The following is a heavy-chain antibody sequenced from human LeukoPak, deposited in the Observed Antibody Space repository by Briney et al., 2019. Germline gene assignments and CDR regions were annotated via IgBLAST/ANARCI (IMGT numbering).Heavy chain of an antibody. D-gene: IGHD2/OR15-2a*01. CDR3: ARTPIPCCNNQPKYPYYFDY. J-gene: IGHJ4*02. CDR2: IYYSGST. V-gene: IGHV4-31*03. Sequence: PSETLSLTCTVSGGSISSGGYYWSWIRQHPGKGLEWIGYIYYSGSTYYNPSLKSRVTISVDTSKNQFSLKLSSVTAADTAVYYCARTPIPCCNNQPKYPYYFDYWGQGTLVTVSS. CDR1: GGSISSGGYY.